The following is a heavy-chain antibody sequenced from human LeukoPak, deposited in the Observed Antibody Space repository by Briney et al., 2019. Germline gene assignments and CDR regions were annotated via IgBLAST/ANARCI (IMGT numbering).Heavy chain of an antibody. V-gene: IGHV4-61*01. CDR1: GGSISSGSYY. CDR2: IYYSGST. CDR3: ARGFNYYDSQGMDV. D-gene: IGHD3-22*01. J-gene: IGHJ6*02. Sequence: SETLSLTCTVSGGSISSGSYYWSWIRQPPGKGLEWIGYIYYSGSTNYNPSLKSRVTISVDTSKNQFSLKLSSVTAADTAVYYCARGFNYYDSQGMDVWGQGTTVTVSS.